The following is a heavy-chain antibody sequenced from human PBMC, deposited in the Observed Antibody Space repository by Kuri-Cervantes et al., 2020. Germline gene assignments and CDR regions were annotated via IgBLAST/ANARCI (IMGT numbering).Heavy chain of an antibody. Sequence: ESLKISCAVYGGSFSGYYWSWIRQPPGKGLEWIGEINHSGSTNYNPSLKSRVTISVDTSKKQYSLKLSSVTAADTAVYYCAGAYFYDSSGYLYYFDYWGQGTLVTVSS. CDR2: INHSGST. J-gene: IGHJ4*02. CDR1: GGSFSGYY. V-gene: IGHV4-34*01. CDR3: AGAYFYDSSGYLYYFDY. D-gene: IGHD3-22*01.